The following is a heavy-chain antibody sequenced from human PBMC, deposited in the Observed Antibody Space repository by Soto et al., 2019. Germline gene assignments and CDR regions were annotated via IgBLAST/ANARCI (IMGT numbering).Heavy chain of an antibody. D-gene: IGHD2-15*01. CDR2: INHSGST. CDR1: GGSFSGYY. V-gene: IGHV4-34*01. CDR3: ARGRGYCSGGSCYSPSWFDP. J-gene: IGHJ5*02. Sequence: SETLSLTCAVYGGSFSGYYWSWIRQPPGKGLEWIGEINHSGSTNYNPSLKSRVTISVDTSKNQFSLKLSSVTAADTAVYYCARGRGYCSGGSCYSPSWFDPWGQGTLVTVS.